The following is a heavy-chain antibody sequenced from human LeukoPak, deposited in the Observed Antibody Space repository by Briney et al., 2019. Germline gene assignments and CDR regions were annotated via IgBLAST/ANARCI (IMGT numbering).Heavy chain of an antibody. CDR1: GFTVSGNY. CDR3: ARGSRGYYYDFDY. D-gene: IGHD3-22*01. V-gene: IGHV3-66*01. J-gene: IGHJ4*02. CDR2: IYSGGST. Sequence: GGSLRLSCAASGFTVSGNYLSWVRQAPGKGLEWVSLIYSGGSTYYADSVKGRFTISRDISKNTLYLQMNSLRAEDTAVHYCARGSRGYYYDFDYWGQGTLVTVSS.